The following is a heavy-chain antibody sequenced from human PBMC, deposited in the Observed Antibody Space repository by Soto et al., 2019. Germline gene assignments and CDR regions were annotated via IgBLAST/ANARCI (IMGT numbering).Heavy chain of an antibody. V-gene: IGHV1-69*13. CDR3: ATLASIVG. CDR1: GGTFSSYA. CDR2: IIPIFGTA. Sequence: SVKVSCKASGGTFSSYAISWVRQAPGQGLEWMGGIIPIFGTANYAQKLQGRVTITEDESTRTDYMELRSLRYEDTAVYYCATLASIVGWGQGTLVTVSS. J-gene: IGHJ4*02. D-gene: IGHD1-26*01.